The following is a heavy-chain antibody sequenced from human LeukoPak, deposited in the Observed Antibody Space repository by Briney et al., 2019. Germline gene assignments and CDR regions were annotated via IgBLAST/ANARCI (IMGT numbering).Heavy chain of an antibody. CDR2: ISGSGGST. V-gene: IGHV3-23*01. CDR1: GFTFSSYG. D-gene: IGHD4-17*01. J-gene: IGHJ6*03. CDR3: AKDLGYGYYYYYMDV. Sequence: PGGTLRLSCAASGFTFSSYGMSWVRQAPGKGLEWVSAISGSGGSTYYADSVKGRFTISRDNSKNTPYLQMNSLRAEDTAVYYCAKDLGYGYYYYYMDVWGKGTTVTISS.